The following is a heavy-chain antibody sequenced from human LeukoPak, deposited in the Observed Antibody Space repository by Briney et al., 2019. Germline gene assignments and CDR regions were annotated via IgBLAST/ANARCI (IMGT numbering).Heavy chain of an antibody. CDR2: IVVGSGNT. CDR3: ARGGVDKLGPLHL. D-gene: IGHD7-27*01. Sequence: GASVKVSCKASGFTFTSSAVEWVRQARGQRLEWIGWIVVGSGNTNYAQKFQERVTITRDMSTSTAYMELSSLRSEDTAVYYCARGGVDKLGPLHLWGQGTLVTVSS. CDR1: GFTFTSSA. J-gene: IGHJ5*02. V-gene: IGHV1-58*01.